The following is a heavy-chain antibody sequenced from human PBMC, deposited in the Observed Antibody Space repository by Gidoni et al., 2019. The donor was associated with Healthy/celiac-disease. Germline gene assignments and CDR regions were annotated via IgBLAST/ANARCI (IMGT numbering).Heavy chain of an antibody. J-gene: IGHJ6*02. CDR1: GFTFSSYW. CDR3: ARGATVTPRYYYGMDV. D-gene: IGHD4-17*01. Sequence: EVQLVESGGGLVQPGGSLRLSCAASGFTFSSYWMSGVRQAPGKGLEWVANIKHDGSEKYYVDSVKGRFTISRDNAKNSLYLQMNSLRAEDTAVYYCARGATVTPRYYYGMDVWGQGTTVTVSS. CDR2: IKHDGSEK. V-gene: IGHV3-7*01.